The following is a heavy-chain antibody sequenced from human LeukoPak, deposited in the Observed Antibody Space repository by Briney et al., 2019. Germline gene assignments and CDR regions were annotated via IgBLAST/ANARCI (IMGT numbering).Heavy chain of an antibody. CDR2: ISAYNGNT. Sequence: ASVKVSCKASGYTFTSYGISWVRQAPGQGLEWMGWISAYNGNTNYAQKLQGRVTITTDTSTSTAYMELRSLRSDDTAVYYCARVSRQQLVSSWFDPWGQGTLVTVSS. CDR3: ARVSRQQLVSSWFDP. D-gene: IGHD6-13*01. J-gene: IGHJ5*02. V-gene: IGHV1-18*01. CDR1: GYTFTSYG.